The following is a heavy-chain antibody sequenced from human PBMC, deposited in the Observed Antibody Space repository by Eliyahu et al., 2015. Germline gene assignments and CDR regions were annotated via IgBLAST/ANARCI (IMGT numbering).Heavy chain of an antibody. CDR1: GGSISSYY. D-gene: IGHD6-6*01. J-gene: IGHJ4*02. CDR2: IYYSGST. CDR3: AREAYSSASFDY. Sequence: QVQLQESGPGLVKPSETLSLXXTXPGGSISSYYWSWIRQPPGKGLEWIGYIYYSGSTNYNPSLKSRVTISVDTSKNQFSLKLSSVTAADTAVYYCAREAYSSASFDYWGQGTLVTVSS. V-gene: IGHV4-59*01.